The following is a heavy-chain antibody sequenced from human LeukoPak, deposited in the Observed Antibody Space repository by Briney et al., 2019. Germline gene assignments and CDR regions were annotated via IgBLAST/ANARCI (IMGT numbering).Heavy chain of an antibody. V-gene: IGHV1-8*02. J-gene: IGHJ5*02. CDR2: INPNSGDT. D-gene: IGHD3-10*01. CDR1: GYTFTGYY. Sequence: ASVKVPCKASGYTFTGYYMHWVRQAPGQGLEWMGWINPNSGDTGYAQNFQGRVTMTRNTSISTAYMELSSLTSEDTAVYYCARQDVVRGVRPFYWFDPWGQGTLVTVSS. CDR3: ARQDVVRGVRPFYWFDP.